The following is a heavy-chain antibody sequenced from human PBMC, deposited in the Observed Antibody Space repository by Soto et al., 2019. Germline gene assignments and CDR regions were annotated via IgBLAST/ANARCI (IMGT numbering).Heavy chain of an antibody. CDR3: ARDGYCSSTSCPGGWFDP. Sequence: EVQLVESGGGLVKPGGSLRLSCAASGFTFSSYSMNWVRQAPGKGLEWVSSISSSSSYIYYADSVKGRFTNSRDNAKNSLYLQMHSLRAEDTAVYYCARDGYCSSTSCPGGWFDPWGQGTLVTVSS. D-gene: IGHD2-2*03. CDR1: GFTFSSYS. CDR2: ISSSSSYI. J-gene: IGHJ5*02. V-gene: IGHV3-21*01.